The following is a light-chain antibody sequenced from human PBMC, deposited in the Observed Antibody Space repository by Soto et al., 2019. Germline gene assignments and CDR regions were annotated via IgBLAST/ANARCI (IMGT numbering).Light chain of an antibody. V-gene: IGKV3-20*01. Sequence: EIVLTQSPGTLSLSPGERATLSCRASQSVSSSYLAWYQQKPGQAPRLLIYGASSRATGIPDRFSGRGSGTDFTVTISRLEPEDFVVYYCQQYGTSPWTFGQGTKVEIK. CDR3: QQYGTSPWT. CDR2: GAS. J-gene: IGKJ1*01. CDR1: QSVSSSY.